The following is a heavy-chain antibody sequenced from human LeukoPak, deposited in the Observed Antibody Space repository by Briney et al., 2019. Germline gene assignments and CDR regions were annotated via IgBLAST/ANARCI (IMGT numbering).Heavy chain of an antibody. CDR3: AKASSGDPRRYFDY. CDR2: ISVSGGTT. Sequence: PGGSLRLSCAASGFTFSSYAMSWVRQAPGKGLEWVSSISVSGGTTYYADSVKGRFTIPRDNSENTLYLQMNSLRGEDTAVYYCAKASSGDPRRYFDYWGQGTLVTVSS. V-gene: IGHV3-23*01. J-gene: IGHJ4*02. CDR1: GFTFSSYA. D-gene: IGHD4-17*01.